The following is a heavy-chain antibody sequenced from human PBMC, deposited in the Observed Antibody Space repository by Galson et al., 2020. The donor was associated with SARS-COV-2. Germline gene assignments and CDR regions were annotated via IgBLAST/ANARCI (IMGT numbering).Heavy chain of an antibody. CDR1: GGSISSGGYY. V-gene: IGHV4-31*03. Sequence: ASETLSLTCTVSGGSISSGGYYWSWIRQHPGKGLEWIGYIYYSGSTYYNPSLKSRVTISVDTSKNQFSLKLSSVTAADTAVYYCAREYSPTPHYYVREGGRGYAFDIWGQGTMVTVSS. CDR3: AREYSPTPHYYVREGGRGYAFDI. D-gene: IGHD3-10*02. J-gene: IGHJ3*02. CDR2: IYYSGST.